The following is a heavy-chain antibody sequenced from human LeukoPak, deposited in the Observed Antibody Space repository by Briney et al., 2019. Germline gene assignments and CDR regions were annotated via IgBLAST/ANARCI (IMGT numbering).Heavy chain of an antibody. V-gene: IGHV4-4*07. CDR1: GGSISSCY. D-gene: IGHD3-22*01. CDR2: IYTSGST. CDR3: ASTYYYDSSGYFDY. Sequence: SETLSLTCTVSGGSISSCYWSWIRQPAGKGLEWIGRIYTSGSTNYNPSLKSRVTMSVDTSKNQFSLKLSSVTAADTAVYYCASTYYYDSSGYFDYWGQGTLVTVSS. J-gene: IGHJ4*02.